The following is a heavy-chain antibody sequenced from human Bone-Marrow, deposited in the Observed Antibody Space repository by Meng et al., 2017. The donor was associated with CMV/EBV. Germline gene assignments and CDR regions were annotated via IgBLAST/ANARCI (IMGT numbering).Heavy chain of an antibody. CDR2: TYERSKWFN. CDR1: SNRAA. D-gene: IGHD3-16*01. V-gene: IGHV6-1*01. J-gene: IGHJ4*02. Sequence: SNRAAWNGIRLSTSRGLEWLGRTYERSKWFNDYAVSVKRRVSITPDIYSNQFSLQLNTVTHEDTAVYYCARGKEDRNGDYDGDFDYWGQGTLVTVSS. CDR3: ARGKEDRNGDYDGDFDY.